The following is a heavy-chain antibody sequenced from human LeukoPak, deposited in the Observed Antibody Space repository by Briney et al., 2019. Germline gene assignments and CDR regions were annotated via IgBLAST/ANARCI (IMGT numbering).Heavy chain of an antibody. V-gene: IGHV1-2*02. J-gene: IGHJ4*02. Sequence: GASVKVSCKASGYTFTGYYMHWVRQAPGQGLEWMGWINPNSGGTNYAQKFQGRVTMTRDTSISTAYMELSRLRSDDTAVYYCARDLGTHGWGYSYGYLTYWGQGTLVTVSS. CDR2: INPNSGGT. CDR3: ARDLGTHGWGYSYGYLTY. CDR1: GYTFTGYY. D-gene: IGHD5-18*01.